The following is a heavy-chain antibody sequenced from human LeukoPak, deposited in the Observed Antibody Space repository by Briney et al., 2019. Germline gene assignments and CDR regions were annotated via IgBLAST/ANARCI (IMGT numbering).Heavy chain of an antibody. D-gene: IGHD2/OR15-2a*01. V-gene: IGHV4-31*03. Sequence: PSETLSLTCTVSGGSISSGGYYWSWIRQHPGKRLKWIGYIYYSGSTYYNPSLKVRVTISVDTSKNQFSLKLSSVTAADTAVYYCARDRIYGMDVWGQGTTVTVSS. CDR2: IYYSGST. CDR3: ARDRIYGMDV. J-gene: IGHJ6*02. CDR1: GGSISSGGYY.